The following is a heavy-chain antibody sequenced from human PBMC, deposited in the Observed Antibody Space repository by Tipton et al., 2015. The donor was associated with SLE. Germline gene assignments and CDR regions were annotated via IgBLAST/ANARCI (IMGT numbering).Heavy chain of an antibody. CDR1: GIAFSSYS. CDR2: IKQDGREK. J-gene: IGHJ4*02. V-gene: IGHV3-7*01. Sequence: SLRLSCEASGIAFSSYSMSWVRQAPGKGLEWVANIKQDGREKYYVDSVKGRFTISRDNSKNTLYLQMNSLRAEDTAVYYCAKDRGYGGAFFDYWGQGTLVTVSS. D-gene: IGHD2-21*01. CDR3: AKDRGYGGAFFDY.